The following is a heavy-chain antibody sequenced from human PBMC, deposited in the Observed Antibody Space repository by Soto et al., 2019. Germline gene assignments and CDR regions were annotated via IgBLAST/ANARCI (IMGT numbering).Heavy chain of an antibody. J-gene: IGHJ4*02. CDR3: ARDKYFNSSCYSPLDY. Sequence: ASVEVSSKDSGYTFTGYSLRLVRQAPEQGLEWMGWINPNSGGTNYAQKFQSRATMTRDTSISTAYMELSRLRSDDTAVYYCARDKYFNSSCYSPLDYWGQGTLDTVSS. CDR2: INPNSGGT. V-gene: IGHV1-2*02. D-gene: IGHD3-22*01. CDR1: GYTFTGYS.